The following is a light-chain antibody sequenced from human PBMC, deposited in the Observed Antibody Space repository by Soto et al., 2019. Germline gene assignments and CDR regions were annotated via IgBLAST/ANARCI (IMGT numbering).Light chain of an antibody. J-gene: IGLJ2*01. CDR1: SSDVGSYNL. V-gene: IGLV2-23*02. CDR3: CSNLGIRSFV. Sequence: QSALTQPASVSGSPGQSITVSCAGTSSDVGSYNLVSWYQQYPGQAPKLILYEVSNRPTGVPTRFTGSKSGNTASLTISGLQAEDEADYYCCSNLGIRSFVFGGGTKLTVL. CDR2: EVS.